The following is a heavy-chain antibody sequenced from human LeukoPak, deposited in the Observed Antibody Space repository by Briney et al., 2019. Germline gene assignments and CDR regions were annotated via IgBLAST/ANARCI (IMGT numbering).Heavy chain of an antibody. CDR1: GFTFEDYA. CDR2: ISWNSGSI. V-gene: IGHV3-9*01. Sequence: GGSLRLSCAASGFTFEDYAMPWVRQAPGKGLEWVSGISWNSGSIGYADSVKGRFTISRDNAKNSLYLQMNSLRAEDTALYYCAKDLDPQKYYYGSGSSRTFDYWGQGTLVTVSS. D-gene: IGHD3-10*01. CDR3: AKDLDPQKYYYGSGSSRTFDY. J-gene: IGHJ4*02.